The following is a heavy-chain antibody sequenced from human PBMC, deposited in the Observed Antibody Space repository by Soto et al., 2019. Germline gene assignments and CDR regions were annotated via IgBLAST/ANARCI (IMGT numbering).Heavy chain of an antibody. CDR1: GFTFSSYW. CDR3: ARGGRRSGSYADAFDI. J-gene: IGHJ3*02. D-gene: IGHD1-26*01. V-gene: IGHV3-7*03. CDR2: IEEDGSEK. Sequence: EVQLVESGGGLVQPGGSLRLSCAASGFTFSSYWMSWVRQAPGKGLEWVANIEEDGSEKYYVDSVKGRFTISRDNAKNSLYLQMNSLKSDDTAVYYCARGGRRSGSYADAFDIWGQGTMVTVSS.